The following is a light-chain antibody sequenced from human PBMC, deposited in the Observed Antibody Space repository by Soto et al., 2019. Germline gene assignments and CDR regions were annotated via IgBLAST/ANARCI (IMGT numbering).Light chain of an antibody. CDR2: ATS. J-gene: IGKJ3*01. Sequence: DIQMTQSPSSLSASVGDRVTITCRASQSISNYLNWYQQKPGKAPKLLIYATSSMQSGVPSRFSGSGSGTEFTLTISSLQPDDFATYYCQQYNSYRFTFGPGTKVDIK. V-gene: IGKV1-39*01. CDR1: QSISNY. CDR3: QQYNSYRFT.